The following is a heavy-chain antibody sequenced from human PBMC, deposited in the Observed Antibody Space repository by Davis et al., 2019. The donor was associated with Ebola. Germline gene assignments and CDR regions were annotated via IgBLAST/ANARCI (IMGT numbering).Heavy chain of an antibody. CDR3: VRDGSIAARPLYFQY. J-gene: IGHJ1*01. D-gene: IGHD6-6*01. CDR2: ISGRGEVT. V-gene: IGHV3-23*01. CDR1: GFFFTSYA. Sequence: PGRSLRLSCAASGFFFTSYAMTWVRQSPGKGLEWVASISGRGEVTYYADSVKGRFTISRDTSKNTVYLQLTRLRAGDTAVYYCVRDGSIAARPLYFQYWGQGTLVTVSS.